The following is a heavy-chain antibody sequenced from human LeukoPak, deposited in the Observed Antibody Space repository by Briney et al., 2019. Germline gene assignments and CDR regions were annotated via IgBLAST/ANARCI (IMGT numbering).Heavy chain of an antibody. D-gene: IGHD6-6*01. Sequence: SETLSLTCTVSGYPISRGYCWGWIRQPPGKGLEWIGSVSHSGSTYQNPSLKSRVTISLDTSKNQFSLRLSCVTAADTAVYYCAREWYSTSSAGQIFDYWGQGTLVTVSS. J-gene: IGHJ4*02. V-gene: IGHV4-38-2*02. CDR2: VSHSGST. CDR3: AREWYSTSSAGQIFDY. CDR1: GYPISRGYC.